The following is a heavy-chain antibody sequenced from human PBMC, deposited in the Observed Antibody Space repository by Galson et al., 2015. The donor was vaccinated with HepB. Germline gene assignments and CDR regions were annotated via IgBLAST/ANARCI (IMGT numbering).Heavy chain of an antibody. D-gene: IGHD6-13*01. CDR1: GGTFSSYT. CDR2: IIPILGIA. J-gene: IGHJ5*02. V-gene: IGHV1-69*02. CDR3: ARAPNIAAAGTDLWFDP. Sequence: SVKVSCKASGGTFSSYTISWVRQAPGQGLEWMGRIIPILGIANYTQKFQGRVTITADKSTSTAYMELSSLRSEDTAEYYCARAPNIAAAGTDLWFDPWGQGTLVTVSS.